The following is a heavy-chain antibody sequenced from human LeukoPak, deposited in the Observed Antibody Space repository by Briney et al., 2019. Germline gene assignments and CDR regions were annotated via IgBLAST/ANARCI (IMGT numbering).Heavy chain of an antibody. Sequence: PGGSLRLSCAASGFTFTNYGMTCVRQAPGKGLEWVSAIGGGGDTTSYADSVKGPFTISRDNSKNTVYLQMNFLRAEDTALYYCAKIVDEGVDYWGQGTLVTVSS. J-gene: IGHJ4*02. CDR3: AKIVDEGVDY. D-gene: IGHD2-15*01. CDR1: GFTFTNYG. V-gene: IGHV3-23*01. CDR2: IGGGGDTT.